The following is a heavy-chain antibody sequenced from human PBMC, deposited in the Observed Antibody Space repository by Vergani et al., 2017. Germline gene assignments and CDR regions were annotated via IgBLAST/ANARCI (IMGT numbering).Heavy chain of an antibody. J-gene: IGHJ1*01. CDR1: GGSISSSSYY. CDR3: ATPAGGGITMVRGSGYFQH. V-gene: IGHV4-39*07. D-gene: IGHD3-10*01. CDR2: IYYSGST. Sequence: QLQLQESGPGLVKPSETLSLTCTVSGGSISSSSYYWGWIRQPPGKGLEWIGSIYYSGSTYYNPSLKSRVTISVDTSKNQFSLKLSSVTAADTAVYYCATPAGGGITMVRGSGYFQHWGQGTLVTVSS.